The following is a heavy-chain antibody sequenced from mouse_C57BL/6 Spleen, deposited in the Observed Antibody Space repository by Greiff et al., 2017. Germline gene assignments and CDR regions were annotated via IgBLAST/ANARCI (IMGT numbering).Heavy chain of an antibody. CDR2: IHPNSGST. CDR1: GYTFTSYW. D-gene: IGHD1-1*01. CDR3: ARWGSTKVVAPHYYAMDY. J-gene: IGHJ4*01. V-gene: IGHV1-64*01. Sequence: QVQLQQPGAELVKPGASVKLSCKASGYTFTSYWMHWVKQRPGQGLEWIGMIHPNSGSTNYNEKFKSKATLTVDKSSSTAYMQLGSLTSEGSAVYDCARWGSTKVVAPHYYAMDYWGQGTSVTVSS.